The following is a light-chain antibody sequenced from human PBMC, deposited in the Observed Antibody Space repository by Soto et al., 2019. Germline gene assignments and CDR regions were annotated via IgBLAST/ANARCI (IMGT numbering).Light chain of an antibody. J-gene: IGLJ1*01. Sequence: SYELTQPPSVSVSPGQTASIPCSGDKLGDKYASWYQQRPGQSPVVVIYEDNKRPSEIPERFSGSNSGNTATLTIRGTQATDEADYYCQAWDSSTHYVFGTGTKVTVL. CDR2: EDN. V-gene: IGLV3-1*01. CDR3: QAWDSSTHYV. CDR1: KLGDKY.